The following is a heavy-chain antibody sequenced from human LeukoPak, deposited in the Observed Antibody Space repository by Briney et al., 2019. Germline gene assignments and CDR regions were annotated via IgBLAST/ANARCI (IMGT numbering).Heavy chain of an antibody. CDR3: VNARISEDGLDF. CDR2: ISSSGNP. V-gene: IGHV3-23*01. Sequence: GGSLRLSCAASGFTFSRSAMTWVRQTPGKGLDWVSSISSSGNPYYADSVKGRFTISRDNSKNMLYLQMNSLSAEDTAVYYCVNARISEDGLDFWGQGTLVTVSS. CDR1: GFTFSRSA. D-gene: IGHD6-13*01. J-gene: IGHJ4*02.